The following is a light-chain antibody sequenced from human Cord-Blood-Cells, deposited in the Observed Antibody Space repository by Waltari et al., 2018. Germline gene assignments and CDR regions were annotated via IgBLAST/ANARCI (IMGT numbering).Light chain of an antibody. CDR2: EGS. CDR3: CSYAGSSSWV. CDR1: SMEVGVDDL. V-gene: IGLV2-23*01. J-gene: IGLJ3*02. Sequence: QSAMSLPTPVSASPGRSSSISSVGTSMEVGVDDLVSWYQHHPGKAPKLMIYEGSKRPSGVSNRFSGSKSGNTASLTISGLQAEDEADYYCCSYAGSSSWVFGGGTKLTVL.